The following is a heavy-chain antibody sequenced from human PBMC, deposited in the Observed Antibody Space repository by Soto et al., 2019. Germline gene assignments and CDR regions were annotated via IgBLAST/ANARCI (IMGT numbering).Heavy chain of an antibody. CDR3: ARVKGSWPHSYMDV. J-gene: IGHJ6*03. CDR2: ISAYNGNT. Sequence: QVQLVQSGAEVKKPGASVKVSCKASGYTFTSYGISWVRQAPGQGLEWMGWISAYNGNTNYAQKLQGRVTMTTATSTSTAYMERTRLRSADTAVYSCARVKGSWPHSYMDVWGKGTTDTVSS. D-gene: IGHD6-13*01. V-gene: IGHV1-18*01. CDR1: GYTFTSYG.